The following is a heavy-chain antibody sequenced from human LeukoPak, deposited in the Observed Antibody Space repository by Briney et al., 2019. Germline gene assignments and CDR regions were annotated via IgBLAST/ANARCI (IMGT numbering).Heavy chain of an antibody. CDR3: ARRDYYGDYGAFDI. CDR2: IYTSGST. CDR1: GGSISSYY. J-gene: IGHJ3*02. V-gene: IGHV4-4*07. D-gene: IGHD4-17*01. Sequence: PSETLSLTCTVSGGSISSYYWSWIRQPAGKGLEWIGRIYTSGSTNYNPSLKSRVTMSVDTSKNQFSLKLGSVTAADTAVYYCARRDYYGDYGAFDIWGQGTMVTVSS.